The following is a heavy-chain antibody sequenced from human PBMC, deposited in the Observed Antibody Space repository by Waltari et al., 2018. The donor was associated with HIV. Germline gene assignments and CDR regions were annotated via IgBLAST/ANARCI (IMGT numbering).Heavy chain of an antibody. J-gene: IGHJ3*02. CDR1: GHTCSTSI. D-gene: IGHD3-22*01. CDR3: ARGLVYYYDSSGHYRPTGHHALEI. Sequence: QVHLVQSGPEVKKPGASVTVSCRASGHTCSTSIIEWVRQARGQALEWMGWISASNGNTKYAQNLQGRVTMTTDTSTSTAYMELRSLRSNDTAVYYCARGLVYYYDSSGHYRPTGHHALEIWGQGTMVTVSS. V-gene: IGHV1-18*01. CDR2: ISASNGNT.